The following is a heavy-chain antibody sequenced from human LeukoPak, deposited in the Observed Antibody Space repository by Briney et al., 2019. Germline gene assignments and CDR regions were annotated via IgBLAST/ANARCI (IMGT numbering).Heavy chain of an antibody. V-gene: IGHV4-61*01. J-gene: IGHJ5*02. CDR2: IYSGVNT. CDR1: GASVSSASY. D-gene: IGHD1-26*01. CDR3: ARSRAFNSGAFNP. Sequence: SETLSLTCTVSGASVSSASYWTWIRQPPGKGVEWIAHIYSGVNTNYNPSLKSRVTISVDTSKNQFSLRLNSVTAADTAVYYCARSRAFNSGAFNPWGQGSLVTVSS.